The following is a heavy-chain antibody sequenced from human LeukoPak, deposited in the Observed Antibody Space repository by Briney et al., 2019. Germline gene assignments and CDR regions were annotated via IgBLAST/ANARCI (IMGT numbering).Heavy chain of an antibody. CDR3: ARMATMGYYFDY. CDR2: INHSGST. J-gene: IGHJ4*02. CDR1: GGSFSGYY. V-gene: IGHV4-34*01. D-gene: IGHD5-24*01. Sequence: SETLSLTCAVYGGSFSGYYWSWIRRPPGKGLEWIGEINHSGSTNYNPSLKSRVTISVDTSKNQFSLKLSSVTAADTAVYYCARMATMGYYFDYWGQGTLVTVYS.